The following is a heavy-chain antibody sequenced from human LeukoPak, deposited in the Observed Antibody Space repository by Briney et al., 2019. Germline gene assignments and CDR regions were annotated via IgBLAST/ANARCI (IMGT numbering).Heavy chain of an antibody. D-gene: IGHD3-10*01. V-gene: IGHV3-23*01. CDR2: ISGSGGST. J-gene: IGHJ5*02. CDR3: AKGRGSGSYNNWFDP. Sequence: PGGSLRLSCAASGFTFSTFEMSWVRQAPGKGLEWVSAISGSGGSTYYADSVKGRFTISRDNSKNTLYLQMNSLRAEDTAVYYCAKGRGSGSYNNWFDPWGQGTLVTVSS. CDR1: GFTFSTFE.